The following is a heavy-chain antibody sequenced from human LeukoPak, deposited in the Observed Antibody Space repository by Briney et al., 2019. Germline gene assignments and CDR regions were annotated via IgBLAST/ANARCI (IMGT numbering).Heavy chain of an antibody. Sequence: PGGSLRLSCAASGFSFSNYAMSWVRQAPGKGLEWVSTITGSGGGTYYADSVKGRFTISRDNSKGTLYVQMNTLRAEDTAVYYCAKEAYTTPPNWFDPWGQGTLVTVSS. CDR2: ITGSGGGT. CDR3: AKEAYTTPPNWFDP. J-gene: IGHJ5*02. CDR1: GFSFSNYA. V-gene: IGHV3-23*01. D-gene: IGHD2-15*01.